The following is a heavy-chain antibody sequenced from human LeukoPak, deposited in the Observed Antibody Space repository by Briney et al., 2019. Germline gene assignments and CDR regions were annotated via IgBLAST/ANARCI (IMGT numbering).Heavy chain of an antibody. CDR1: GFTFSNYE. Sequence: PGGSLRLSCAASGFTFSNYEMNWVRQAPGKGLEWVSYISSSGSTIYYAGSVKGRFTISRDNARNSLYLQVNSLRAEDTAIYYCAREGYFESEPYDYWGQGALVSVSS. V-gene: IGHV3-48*03. J-gene: IGHJ4*02. CDR2: ISSSGSTI. CDR3: AREGYFESEPYDY. D-gene: IGHD3-9*01.